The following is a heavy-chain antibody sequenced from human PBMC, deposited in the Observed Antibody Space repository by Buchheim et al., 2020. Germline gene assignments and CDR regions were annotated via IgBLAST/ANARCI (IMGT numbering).Heavy chain of an antibody. V-gene: IGHV3-23*01. J-gene: IGHJ2*01. CDR2: ISGSGGGT. CDR3: AKVLDPTRYWFFDL. Sequence: EVQLLESGGGLVQPGGSLRLSCAASGFSFTSYAMTWVRQAPGKGLEWVSAISGSGGGTYYADSGKGRFTISRDNSKNSLYLQMNSLRAEDTALYYCAKVLDPTRYWFFDLWGRGTL. D-gene: IGHD2-2*01. CDR1: GFSFTSYA.